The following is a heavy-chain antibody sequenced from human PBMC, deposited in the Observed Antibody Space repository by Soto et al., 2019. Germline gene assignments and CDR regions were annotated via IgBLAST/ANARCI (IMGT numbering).Heavy chain of an antibody. V-gene: IGHV1-18*01. CDR1: GYTFTRYG. CDR2: ISAYNGKT. CDR3: ARGGVVKYYHGMDV. D-gene: IGHD5-12*01. J-gene: IGHJ6*02. Sequence: QVQLLQSGGEVKKPGASVKLSCTDSGYTFTRYGISWVRQAPGQGLERMGRISAYNGKTNYAQNVQGRVTMTTDTSTGTAYMDLRSLRSDDTAVHYCARGGVVKYYHGMDVWGQGTTVTVSS.